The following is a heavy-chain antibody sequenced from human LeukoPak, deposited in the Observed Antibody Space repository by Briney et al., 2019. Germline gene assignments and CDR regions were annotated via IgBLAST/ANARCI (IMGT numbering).Heavy chain of an antibody. J-gene: IGHJ4*02. CDR2: VHLDGST. CDR1: GGSVSSTNW. D-gene: IGHD6-25*01. V-gene: IGHV4-4*02. Sequence: SETLSLTCGVSGGSVSSTNWWTWIRQPPGKGLEWIGEVHLDGSTNFNPSLKSRLTMSVDLSESHVSLKLTSVTAADTAVYDCAREGGFYRPLDYSGQGTLVTVSS. CDR3: AREGGFYRPLDY.